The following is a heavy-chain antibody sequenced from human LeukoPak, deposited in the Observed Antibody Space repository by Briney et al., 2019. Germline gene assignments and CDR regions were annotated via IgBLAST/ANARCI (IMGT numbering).Heavy chain of an antibody. J-gene: IGHJ3*02. Sequence: PGGSLRLSCAASGFTFSDYYMSWIRQAPGKGLEWVSYISSSGSTIYYADSVKDRFTISRDNSKNTLYLQMNSLRAEDTAVYYCAKSLNYDYVWGSYRYLTVAFDIWGQGTMVTVSS. D-gene: IGHD3-16*02. CDR3: AKSLNYDYVWGSYRYLTVAFDI. V-gene: IGHV3-11*01. CDR2: ISSSGSTI. CDR1: GFTFSDYY.